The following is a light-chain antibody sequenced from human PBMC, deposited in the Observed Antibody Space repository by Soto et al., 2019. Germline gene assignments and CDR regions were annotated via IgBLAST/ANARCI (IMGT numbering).Light chain of an antibody. CDR2: LSS. CDR1: ESINSY. J-gene: IGKJ4*01. Sequence: DIQMTQSPSSLSASVGDRVTITCRASESINSYLNWYQQKPGKAPKHLIYLSSCLESGVPSRFSGSGSGTDFTLTITSLQPEDFATYYCQQSYTTPPTFGGGTKVDIK. CDR3: QQSYTTPPT. V-gene: IGKV1-39*01.